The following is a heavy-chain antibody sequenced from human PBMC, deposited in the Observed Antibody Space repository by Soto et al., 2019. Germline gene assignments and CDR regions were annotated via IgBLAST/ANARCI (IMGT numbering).Heavy chain of an antibody. Sequence: SETLSLTCTVSGGSISSGEFYWSWIRQPPGKGLEWIGYMYYSGTTSYNPSLKSRLSMSIDTSKNHFSLNLTSVTAADTAVYYCARRYYYDSRGYYGFDSWGQGTLVTVSS. CDR1: GGSISSGEFY. V-gene: IGHV4-30-4*01. CDR2: MYYSGTT. D-gene: IGHD3-22*01. CDR3: ARRYYYDSRGYYGFDS. J-gene: IGHJ4*02.